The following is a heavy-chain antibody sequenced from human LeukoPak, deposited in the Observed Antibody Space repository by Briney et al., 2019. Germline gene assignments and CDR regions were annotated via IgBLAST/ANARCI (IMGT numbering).Heavy chain of an antibody. V-gene: IGHV4-34*01. CDR3: ARRRLLYFDDP. J-gene: IGHJ5*02. D-gene: IGHD3-3*01. Sequence: SETLSLTCSVSGASFSGYYYTWIRQPPGKGLEWIGDVNDSGSTNYNPSLKSRVAMSVDTSKNQFSLNLTSVTAADTAVYYCARRRLLYFDDPWGQGTLVTISS. CDR2: VNDSGST. CDR1: GASFSGYY.